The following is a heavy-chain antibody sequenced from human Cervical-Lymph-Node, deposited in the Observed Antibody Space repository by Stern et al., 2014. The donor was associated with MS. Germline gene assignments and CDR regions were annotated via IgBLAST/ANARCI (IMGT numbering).Heavy chain of an antibody. CDR3: ARDGVVRGVTYNWFDP. CDR2: ISPSGST. V-gene: IGHV4-31*03. J-gene: IGHJ5*02. CDR1: GGSISSGGYF. Sequence: VQLVESGPGLVKPSQTLSLTCTVSGGSISSGGYFWSWIRQFPGKGLEWIGYISPSGSTYYNPFLKSRLSISMDTSKSQFSLKLSSVTAADTAVYYCARDGVVRGVTYNWFDPWGQGTLVTVSS. D-gene: IGHD3-10*01.